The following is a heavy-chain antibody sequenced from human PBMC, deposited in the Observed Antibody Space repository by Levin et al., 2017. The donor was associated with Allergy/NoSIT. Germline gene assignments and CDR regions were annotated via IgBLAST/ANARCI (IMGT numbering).Heavy chain of an antibody. V-gene: IGHV2-5*01. CDR1: GFSLSTSGVG. Sequence: SGPTLVKPTQTLTLTCTFSGFSLSTSGVGVGWIRLPPGHALEWLALIYWNDDKRYSPSLNSRLTITQDTSKNQAVLTMTNFDPVDTATYYSALTLTMTTSFDYWGQGTLVTVSS. CDR3: ALTLTMTTSFDY. CDR2: IYWNDDK. D-gene: IGHD4-17*01. J-gene: IGHJ4*02.